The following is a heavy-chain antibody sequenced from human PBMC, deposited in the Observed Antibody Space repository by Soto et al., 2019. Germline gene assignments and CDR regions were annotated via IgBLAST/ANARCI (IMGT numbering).Heavy chain of an antibody. Sequence: ASVKVSCKASGYTFTSYGISWVRQAPGQGLEWMGWISAYNGNTNYAQKLQGRVTMTTDTSTSTAYMELRSRRSDDTAVYYCARDKGYSYGLTNYRFDPWGQGTLVTVSS. CDR2: ISAYNGNT. CDR3: ARDKGYSYGLTNYRFDP. CDR1: GYTFTSYG. V-gene: IGHV1-18*01. J-gene: IGHJ5*02. D-gene: IGHD5-18*01.